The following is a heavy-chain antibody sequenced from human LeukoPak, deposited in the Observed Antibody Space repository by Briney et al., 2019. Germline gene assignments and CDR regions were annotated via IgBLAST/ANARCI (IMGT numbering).Heavy chain of an antibody. Sequence: SETLSFTCAVYGGSFSGYYWSWIRQPPGKGLEWIGEINHSGSTNYNPSLKSRVTISVDTSKNQFSLKLSSVTAADTAVYHCARWRNSGSYRGYYYYGMDVWGQGTTVTVSS. J-gene: IGHJ6*02. CDR1: GGSFSGYY. D-gene: IGHD1-26*01. CDR2: INHSGST. V-gene: IGHV4-34*01. CDR3: ARWRNSGSYRGYYYYGMDV.